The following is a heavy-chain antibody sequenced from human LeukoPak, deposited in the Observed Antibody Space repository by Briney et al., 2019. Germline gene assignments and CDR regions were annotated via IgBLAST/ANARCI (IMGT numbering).Heavy chain of an antibody. CDR3: AKDYAVGSLGS. D-gene: IGHD2-2*01. CDR2: VSRFGDGT. V-gene: IGHV3-23*01. CDR1: GFTFSSYS. J-gene: IGHJ4*02. Sequence: PGGSLRLSCAASGFTFSSYSMNWVRQAPGKGLEWVSSVSRFGDGTFYADSVRGRFTISRDNSKNTLYLQMNSLRADDTAVYYCAKDYAVGSLGSWGQGTLVTVSS.